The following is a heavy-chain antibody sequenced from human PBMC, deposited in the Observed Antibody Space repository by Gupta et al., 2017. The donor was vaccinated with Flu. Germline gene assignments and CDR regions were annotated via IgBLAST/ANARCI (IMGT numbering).Heavy chain of an antibody. CDR2: ISADNDDT. CDR1: GYTFVNYG. D-gene: IGHD1-26*01. Sequence: QVQLVQSGAEVKKPGDSVKVSCKASGYTFVNYGISWVRQAPGQGLEWMGWISADNDDTNNAQKFQGRVTMTTDTSTRTAYMELRSLRSEDTAVYYCARDVGSTLDAYDIWGQGTMVTVSS. CDR3: ARDVGSTLDAYDI. V-gene: IGHV1-18*01. J-gene: IGHJ3*02.